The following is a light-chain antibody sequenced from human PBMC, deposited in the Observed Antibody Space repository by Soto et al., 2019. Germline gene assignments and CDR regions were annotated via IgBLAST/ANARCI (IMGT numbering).Light chain of an antibody. Sequence: VLTQSPGTLSLSPGERATLSCRASQSVSSTYLAWYQQKPGQAPRLLIYGASSRATGIPDRFSGSGSGTDFTLTISRLEPEDFAVYYCQQYGGSPLYTFGQGTKLEIK. CDR3: QQYGGSPLYT. CDR1: QSVSSTY. J-gene: IGKJ2*01. CDR2: GAS. V-gene: IGKV3-20*01.